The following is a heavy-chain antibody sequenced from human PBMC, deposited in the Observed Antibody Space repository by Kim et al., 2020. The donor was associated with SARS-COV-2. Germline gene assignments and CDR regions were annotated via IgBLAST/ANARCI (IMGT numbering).Heavy chain of an antibody. Sequence: SETLSLTCTVSGGSISSSSYYWGWIRQPPGKGLEWIGSIYYSGSTYYNPSLKSRVTISVDTSKNQFSLKLSSVTAADTAVYYCAREETALVRLRYLGGNWFDPWGQGTLVTVSS. J-gene: IGHJ5*02. V-gene: IGHV4-39*07. CDR3: AREETALVRLRYLGGNWFDP. D-gene: IGHD3-9*01. CDR2: IYYSGST. CDR1: GGSISSSSYY.